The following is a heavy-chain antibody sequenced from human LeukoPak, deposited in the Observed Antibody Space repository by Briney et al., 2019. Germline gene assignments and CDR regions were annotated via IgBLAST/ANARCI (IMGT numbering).Heavy chain of an antibody. CDR1: GFSLTTSGVA. CDR3: AQSHSDYDSRFNYNYYGMDF. CDR2: IYWDDTK. Sequence: SGPTLVKPTQTLTLTCTVSGFSLTTSGVAVGWIRQPPGKALEWLALIYWDDTKRYSSSLKSRLTITRDTSKNQVVLSMTNVDPVDTASYYCAQSHSDYDSRFNYNYYGMDFWGPGTTVSVSS. D-gene: IGHD5-12*01. J-gene: IGHJ6*02. V-gene: IGHV2-5*02.